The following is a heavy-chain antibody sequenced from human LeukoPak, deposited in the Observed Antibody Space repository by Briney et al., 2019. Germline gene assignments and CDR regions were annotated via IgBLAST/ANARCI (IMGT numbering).Heavy chain of an antibody. CDR2: ISSSSSYI. D-gene: IGHD3-10*01. V-gene: IGHV3-21*01. J-gene: IGHJ4*02. Sequence: GGSLRLSCAASGFTFSSYAMNWVRQAPGKGLEWVSSISSSSSYIYYADSVKGRFTISRDNAKNSLYLQMNSLRAEDTAVYYCASQEDYYGSADYWGQGTLVTVSS. CDR3: ASQEDYYGSADY. CDR1: GFTFSSYA.